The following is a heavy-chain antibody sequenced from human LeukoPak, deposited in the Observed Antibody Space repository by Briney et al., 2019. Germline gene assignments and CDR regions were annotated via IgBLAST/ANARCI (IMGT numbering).Heavy chain of an antibody. V-gene: IGHV3-23*01. D-gene: IGHD6-25*01. CDR3: AKGGRQRAFDY. Sequence: PGGSLRLSCAASGFTFSSYAMSWVRQTPGKGPEWVSAISHSGGTTYYADSVKGRFTITRDNSKNTLYLQMNSLRAEDTAVYYCAKGGRQRAFDYWGQGTLVTVSS. CDR2: ISHSGGTT. CDR1: GFTFSSYA. J-gene: IGHJ4*02.